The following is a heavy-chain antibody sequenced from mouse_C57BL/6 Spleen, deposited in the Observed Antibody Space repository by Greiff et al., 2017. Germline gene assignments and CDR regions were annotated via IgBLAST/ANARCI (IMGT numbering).Heavy chain of an antibody. CDR3: ARQVYYYGSSFYAMDY. CDR2: ISNGGGST. CDR1: GFTFSDYY. J-gene: IGHJ4*01. Sequence: EVKLVESGGGLVQPGGSLKLSCAASGFTFSDYYMYWVRQTPEKRLEWVAYISNGGGSTYYPDTVKGRFTISRDNAKNTLYLQMSRLKSEDTAMYYCARQVYYYGSSFYAMDYWGQGTSGTVSS. D-gene: IGHD1-1*01. V-gene: IGHV5-12*01.